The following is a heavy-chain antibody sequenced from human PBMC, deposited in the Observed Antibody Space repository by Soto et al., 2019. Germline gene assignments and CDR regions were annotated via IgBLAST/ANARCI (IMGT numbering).Heavy chain of an antibody. V-gene: IGHV3-72*01. CDR2: IRNKDNSYTT. CDR3: VRVALGTTRRYDY. CDR1: GFTFSDHY. J-gene: IGHJ4*02. D-gene: IGHD1-7*01. Sequence: EVQMVESGGGLVQPGGSLRLSCAASGFTFSDHYMDWVRQAPGKGLEWVGRIRNKDNSYTTQYAASVKGRFSISRDDSANLVYLQMSSLKTDDTAVFYCVRVALGTTRRYDYWGQGILVTVSS.